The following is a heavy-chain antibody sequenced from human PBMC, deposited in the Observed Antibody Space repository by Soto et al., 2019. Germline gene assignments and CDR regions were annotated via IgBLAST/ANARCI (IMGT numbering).Heavy chain of an antibody. D-gene: IGHD3-3*01. CDR2: IYYSGST. V-gene: IGHV4-39*01. CDR1: GGSISSSSYY. CDR3: ARQPLFWSGYRYYYYYYMDV. J-gene: IGHJ6*03. Sequence: SETLSLTCTVSGGSISSSSYYWGWIRQPPGKGLEWIGSIYYSGSTYYNPSLKSRVTISVDTSKNQFSLKLSSVTAADTAVYYCARQPLFWSGYRYYYYYYMDVWGKGTTVTVSS.